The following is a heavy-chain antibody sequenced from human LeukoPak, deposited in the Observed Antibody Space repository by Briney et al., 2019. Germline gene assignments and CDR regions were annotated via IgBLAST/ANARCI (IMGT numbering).Heavy chain of an antibody. V-gene: IGHV1-58*01. J-gene: IGHJ5*01. Sequence: SGWLSWTLAGFTSTTSSAQCVRHARGPRLEWIGWIVVGSGNTNSRQSIHESQTITRDMSTSTPYMELSSLRSEDTAVYYCAAESSSGFFDWFNRWGQRRLVSVSS. CDR3: AAESSSGFFDWFNR. D-gene: IGHD3-22*01. CDR1: GFTSTTSS. CDR2: IVVGSGNT.